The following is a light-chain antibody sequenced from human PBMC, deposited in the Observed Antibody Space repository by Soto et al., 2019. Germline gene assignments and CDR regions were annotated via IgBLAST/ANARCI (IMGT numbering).Light chain of an antibody. CDR1: QGLSSY. CDR2: AAS. CDR3: PQLNSYPIT. J-gene: IGKJ5*01. V-gene: IGKV1-9*01. Sequence: IQLTQSPSSLSASVGDRVTITCRASQGLSSYLAWYQQKPGKAPKLLIYAASTLESGVPSRFSGSGSGTDFTLTISSLQPEDFATYSCPQLNSYPITFGQGTRLEIK.